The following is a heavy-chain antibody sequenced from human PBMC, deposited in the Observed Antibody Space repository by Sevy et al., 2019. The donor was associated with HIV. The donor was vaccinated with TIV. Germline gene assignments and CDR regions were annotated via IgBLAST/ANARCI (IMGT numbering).Heavy chain of an antibody. V-gene: IGHV4-59*01. J-gene: IGHJ5*02. CDR1: GGSISAYY. CDR2: IYYTGST. CDR3: AGAPPVRSGDDSLNWLDP. Sequence: SETLSLTCTVSGGSISAYYWSWIRQPPGKGLEYIGDIYYTGSTYYNPSLKSRVTISVDTSKNQFSLKLRSVTAVDTVGYYCAGAPPVRSGDDSLNWLDPWGQGTLVTVSS. D-gene: IGHD5-12*01.